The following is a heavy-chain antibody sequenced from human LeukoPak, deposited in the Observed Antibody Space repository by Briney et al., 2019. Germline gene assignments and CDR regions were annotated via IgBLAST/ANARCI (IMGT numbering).Heavy chain of an antibody. V-gene: IGHV4-39*01. Sequence: TSETLSLTCTVSGGSISSSSYYWGWIRQPPGKGLEWIGSIYYSGSTYYNPSLKSRVTISVDTSKNQFSLKLSPVTAADTAVYYCARRGGEYYYDSSGYLWGQGTLVTVSS. CDR2: IYYSGST. CDR3: ARRGGEYYYDSSGYL. J-gene: IGHJ5*02. CDR1: GGSISSSSYY. D-gene: IGHD3-22*01.